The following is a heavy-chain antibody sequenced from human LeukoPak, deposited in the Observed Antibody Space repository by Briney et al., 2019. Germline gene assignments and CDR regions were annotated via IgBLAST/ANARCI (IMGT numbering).Heavy chain of an antibody. CDR1: GYTFTSYY. J-gene: IGHJ2*01. V-gene: IGHV1-46*01. Sequence: ASVKVSCTASGYTFTSYYMHWVRQAPGQGLEWMGIINPSGGSTSYAQKFQGRVTMTRDTSTSTVYMELSSLRSEDTAVYYCAKGRPTTLGYCGRSICADWYFDLWGRGTLLSVSS. D-gene: IGHD2-2*01. CDR3: AKGRPTTLGYCGRSICADWYFDL. CDR2: INPSGGST.